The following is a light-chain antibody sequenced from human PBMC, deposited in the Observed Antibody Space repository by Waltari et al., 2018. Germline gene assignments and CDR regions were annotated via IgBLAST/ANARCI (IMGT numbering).Light chain of an antibody. CDR3: IQGTHLPYS. Sequence: DVVMTQSTLSLPITPGQPASISCRSSQSLVHSDGKTYLSWYQQKPGQPPRRLIYQVSNRDSGVPDRFSGSGAGTDFTLKISRVEAEDVGVYYCIQGTHLPYSFGQGTKVEIK. V-gene: IGKV2-30*02. J-gene: IGKJ2*03. CDR2: QVS. CDR1: QSLVHSDGKTY.